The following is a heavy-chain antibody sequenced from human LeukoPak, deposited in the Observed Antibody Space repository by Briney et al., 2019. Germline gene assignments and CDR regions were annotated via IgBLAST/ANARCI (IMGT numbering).Heavy chain of an antibody. D-gene: IGHD5-18*01. J-gene: IGHJ6*03. CDR3: AKDLLRNTAMVTGYYYYYYMDV. CDR1: GFTFSSYA. Sequence: GGSLRLSCAASGFTFSSYAMSWVRQAPGKGLEWVSAISGSGGSTYYAGSVKGRFTISRDNSKNTLYLQMNSLRAEDTAVYYCAKDLLRNTAMVTGYYYYYYMDVWGKGTTVTVSS. CDR2: ISGSGGST. V-gene: IGHV3-23*01.